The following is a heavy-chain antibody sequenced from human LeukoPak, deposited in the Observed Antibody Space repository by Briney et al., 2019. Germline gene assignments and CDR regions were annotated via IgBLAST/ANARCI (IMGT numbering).Heavy chain of an antibody. D-gene: IGHD4-17*01. CDR1: GGSISNDY. CDR2: IYNSGST. J-gene: IGHJ6*03. CDR3: ARSGTVTTFYYYYYMDV. V-gene: IGHV4-59*01. Sequence: SETLSLTCTVSGGSISNDYGSWIRQPPGKGLEWIGYIYNSGSTNYNPSLKSRVTISVDTSKKQFSLKLSSVTAADTAVYYCARSGTVTTFYYYYYMDVWGKGTTVTVSS.